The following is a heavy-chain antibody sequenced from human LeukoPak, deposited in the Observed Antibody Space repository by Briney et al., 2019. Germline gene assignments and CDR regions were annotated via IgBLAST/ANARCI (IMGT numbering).Heavy chain of an antibody. J-gene: IGHJ4*02. CDR3: ARGEDGSRPYFDY. D-gene: IGHD3-10*01. CDR1: GGTFSSYA. V-gene: IGHV1-69*05. CDR2: IIPIFGTA. Sequence: SVKVSCKASGGTFSSYAISWVRQAPGQGLEWMGRIIPIFGTANYAQKFQGRVTITTDESTSTAYMELSSLRSEDTAVYYCARGEDGSRPYFDYWGQGTLVTVSS.